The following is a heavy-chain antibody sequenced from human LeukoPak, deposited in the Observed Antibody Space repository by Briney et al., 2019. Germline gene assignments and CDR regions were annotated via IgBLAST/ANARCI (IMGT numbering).Heavy chain of an antibody. V-gene: IGHV3-7*01. CDR1: RFTLSTYW. CDR2: IKQDGSQE. CDR3: ARGVPYDSWSGPHYSDY. J-gene: IGHJ4*02. Sequence: PGGSLRLSCAASRFTLSTYWMSWVRQAPGKGLEWVAHIKQDGSQEYYVDSVKGRFTISRDSGKNPLYLQMNSLRAEDTAVYYCARGVPYDSWSGPHYSDYWGQGTLVTVSS. D-gene: IGHD3-3*01.